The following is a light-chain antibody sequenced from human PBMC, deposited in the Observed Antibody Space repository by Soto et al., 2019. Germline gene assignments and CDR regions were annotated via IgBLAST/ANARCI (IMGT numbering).Light chain of an antibody. J-gene: IGKJ5*01. V-gene: IGKV1-12*01. CDR2: AAS. Sequence: DIQMTQSPSSVSASVGDRVTITCRASQDISSWLAWYQQKPGKAPKLLIYAASSLQSGVPSRFSGSASGTYFSLTISSLQPEDFATYYCQQANSFPLTFGQGTRLEIK. CDR1: QDISSW. CDR3: QQANSFPLT.